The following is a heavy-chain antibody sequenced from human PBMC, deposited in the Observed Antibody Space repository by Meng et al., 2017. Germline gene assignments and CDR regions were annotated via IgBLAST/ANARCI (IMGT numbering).Heavy chain of an antibody. V-gene: IGHV1-2*02. D-gene: IGHD6-19*01. CDR2: INPNSGGT. J-gene: IGHJ4*02. Sequence: ASVKVSCKASGYTFTGYYMHWVRQAPGQGLEWMGWINPNSGGTNYAQKFQGRVTMTRDTSISTAYMELSRLRSDDTAVYYCARVVAVAGTVDYWGQGTRVTCAS. CDR3: ARVVAVAGTVDY. CDR1: GYTFTGYY.